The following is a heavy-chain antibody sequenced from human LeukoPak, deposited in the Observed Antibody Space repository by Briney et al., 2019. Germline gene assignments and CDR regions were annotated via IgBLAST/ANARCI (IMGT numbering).Heavy chain of an antibody. CDR1: GFTFSSHW. V-gene: IGHV3-74*01. Sequence: PGGSLRLSCSASGFTFSSHWMHWVRQAPGKGLVWVARINGDGSETNYAGSVRGRFTISRDNAKSTLYLQMNSLGAEDTAVYYCASGSGDYGDPFDYWGQGTLVTVSS. CDR2: INGDGSET. J-gene: IGHJ4*02. D-gene: IGHD4-17*01. CDR3: ASGSGDYGDPFDY.